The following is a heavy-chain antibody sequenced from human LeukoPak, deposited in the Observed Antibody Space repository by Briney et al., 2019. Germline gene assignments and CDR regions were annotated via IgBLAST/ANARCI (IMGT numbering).Heavy chain of an antibody. CDR2: ISYDGSNK. CDR3: ARADSGPTRYQLLYGNAFDI. D-gene: IGHD2-2*02. Sequence: GRSLRLSCAASGFTFSSYAMHWVRQAPGKGLEWVAVISYDGSNKYYADAVKGRFTISRDNSKNTLYLQMNSLRAEDTAVYYCARADSGPTRYQLLYGNAFDIWGQGTMVTVSS. CDR1: GFTFSSYA. J-gene: IGHJ3*02. V-gene: IGHV3-30-3*01.